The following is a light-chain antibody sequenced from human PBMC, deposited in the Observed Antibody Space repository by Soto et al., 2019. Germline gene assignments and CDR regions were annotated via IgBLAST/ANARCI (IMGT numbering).Light chain of an antibody. J-gene: IGKJ1*01. Sequence: TVLTQSPGTLSMSPGESATLSCRASQSVSSSYLAWYQQKPGQAPRLLIYAASNRATGIPDRFSGSESGTDFTLTIRRLEPEDFAVYYCQQSGDSLGWMFGQGTRVEIK. CDR2: AAS. CDR1: QSVSSSY. V-gene: IGKV3-20*01. CDR3: QQSGDSLGWM.